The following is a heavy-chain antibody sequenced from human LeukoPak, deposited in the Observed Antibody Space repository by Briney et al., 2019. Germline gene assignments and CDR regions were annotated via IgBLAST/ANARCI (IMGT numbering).Heavy chain of an antibody. CDR3: ASQIRYCSSTSCLLWFDP. D-gene: IGHD2-2*01. CDR1: GYTFTSYD. Sequence: ASVKVSCKASGYTFTSYDINWVRQATGQGLEWMGWMNPNSGNTGYAQKFQGRVTMTKNTSISTAYMELSSLRSEDTAVYYCASQIRYCSSTSCLLWFDPWGQGTLVTVSS. V-gene: IGHV1-8*01. CDR2: MNPNSGNT. J-gene: IGHJ5*02.